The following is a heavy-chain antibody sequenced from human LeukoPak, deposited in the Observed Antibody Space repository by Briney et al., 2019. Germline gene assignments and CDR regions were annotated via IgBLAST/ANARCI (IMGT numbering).Heavy chain of an antibody. CDR2: ISSNGGST. V-gene: IGHV3-64*02. Sequence: GGSLRLSCAASGFTFSSYALHWVRQAPGKGLEYVSFISSNGGSTYYADSVRGRFTISRDNSNNTLYLQMGSLSADDMAVYYCARQRLRLGELSLLLDYWGQGPLVTVSS. CDR1: GFTFSSYA. D-gene: IGHD3-16*02. CDR3: ARQRLRLGELSLLLDY. J-gene: IGHJ4*02.